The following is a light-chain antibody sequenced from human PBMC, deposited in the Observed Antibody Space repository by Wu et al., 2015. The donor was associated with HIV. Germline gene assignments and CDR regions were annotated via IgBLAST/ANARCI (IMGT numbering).Light chain of an antibody. CDR3: QQINSLPLT. J-gene: IGKJ4*01. CDR2: GAS. Sequence: DIQMTQSPSSVSASVGDRVTITCRASQAIHTFLAWYQHKPGQAPKLLISGASSVQSGVPSRFSGAGSGTDFTLTINSLQPEDFATYICQQINSLPLTFSGGTQVEI. V-gene: IGKV1-12*01. CDR1: QAIHTF.